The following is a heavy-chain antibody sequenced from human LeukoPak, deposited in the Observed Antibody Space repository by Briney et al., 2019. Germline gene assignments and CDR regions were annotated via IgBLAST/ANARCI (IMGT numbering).Heavy chain of an antibody. D-gene: IGHD3-22*01. J-gene: IGHJ4*02. CDR3: ARGTYYYDSSGYYYLDY. V-gene: IGHV4-39*07. CDR2: IYYSGST. CDR1: GGSISSSSYY. Sequence: PSETLSLTCTVSGGSISSSSYYWGWIRQPPGKGLEWIGSIYYSGSTNYNPSLKSRVTISVDTSKNQFSLKLSSVTAADTAVYYCARGTYYYDSSGYYYLDYWGQGTLVTVSS.